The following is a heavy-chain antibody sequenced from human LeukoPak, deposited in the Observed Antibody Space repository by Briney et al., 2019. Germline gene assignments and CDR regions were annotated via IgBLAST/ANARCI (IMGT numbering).Heavy chain of an antibody. CDR3: ARLPRRGYYGSGSLKKGANYYYYMDV. Sequence: SQTLSLTCTVSGGSISSGSDYWSWIRQPAGKGLEWIGHIDTSGGTNYNPSLKSRVTISVDTSKNQFSLELSSVTAADTAVYYCARLPRRGYYGSGSLKKGANYYYYMDVWGKGTTVTVSS. J-gene: IGHJ6*03. D-gene: IGHD3-10*01. V-gene: IGHV4-61*09. CDR1: GGSISSGSDY. CDR2: IDTSGGT.